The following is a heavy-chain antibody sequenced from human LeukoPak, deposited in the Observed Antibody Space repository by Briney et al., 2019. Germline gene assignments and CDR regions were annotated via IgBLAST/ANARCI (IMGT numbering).Heavy chain of an antibody. CDR1: GYTFTGYY. CDR2: INPNSGGT. J-gene: IGHJ4*02. D-gene: IGHD3-3*01. CDR3: ARELDFWSGLDC. V-gene: IGHV1-2*02. Sequence: ASVKVSCKASGYTFTGYYMHWVRQAPGQGLEWMGWINPNSGGTNYAQKFQGRVTMTRDTSISTAYMELSRLRSDDTAVYYCARELDFWSGLDCWGQGTLVTVSS.